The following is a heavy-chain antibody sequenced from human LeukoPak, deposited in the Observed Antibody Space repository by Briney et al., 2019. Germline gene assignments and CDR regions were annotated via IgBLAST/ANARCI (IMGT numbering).Heavy chain of an antibody. D-gene: IGHD1-14*01. CDR3: ARDFAITWAQYYFDY. CDR2: ISFVGSHK. J-gene: IGHJ4*02. CDR1: GSTFSSHP. Sequence: GGSLRLSCAVSGSTFSSHPMHWVSQAPGKGLGWVAVISFVGSHKYYADSVTGRSTTQRDDSKNTLYLRVDSLRTAHPAMYYCARDFAITWAQYYFDYWGQGTLVTVSS. V-gene: IGHV3-30*04.